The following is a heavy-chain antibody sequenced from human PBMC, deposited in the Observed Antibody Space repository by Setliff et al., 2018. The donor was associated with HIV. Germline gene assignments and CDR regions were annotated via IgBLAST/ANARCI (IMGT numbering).Heavy chain of an antibody. CDR2: ICHTGST. CDR3: ARDGGFGDLGGNWFDP. V-gene: IGHV4-34*01. J-gene: IGHJ5*02. CDR1: DGSFSDYY. D-gene: IGHD3-10*01. Sequence: SETLSLTCAVYDGSFSDYYWTWIRQTPGKGLEWIGEICHTGSTNYNPSLKSRVTISVDTSKNQFSLKVSSVTAADTAVYYCARDGGFGDLGGNWFDPWGQGTLVTVSS.